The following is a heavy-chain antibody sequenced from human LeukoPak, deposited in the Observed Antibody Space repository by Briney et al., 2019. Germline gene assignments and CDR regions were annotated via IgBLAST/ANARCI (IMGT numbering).Heavy chain of an antibody. CDR3: ARGSYDFWSGYPRTGYYYYYMDV. V-gene: IGHV3-53*01. CDR2: IYSCGST. D-gene: IGHD3-3*01. Sequence: GSLRLSCAASGFTVSSNYMSWVRQAPGKGLEWVSVIYSCGSTYYADSVEGRFTISRDNSKNTLYLQMNSLRAEDTAVYYCARGSYDFWSGYPRTGYYYYYMDVWGKGTTVTVSS. J-gene: IGHJ6*03. CDR1: GFTVSSNY.